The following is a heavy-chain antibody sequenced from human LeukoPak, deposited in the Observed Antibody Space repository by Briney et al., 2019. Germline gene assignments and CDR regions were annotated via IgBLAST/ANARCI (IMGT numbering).Heavy chain of an antibody. D-gene: IGHD1-7*01. CDR2: ISSSSSTI. V-gene: IGHV3-48*04. J-gene: IGHJ5*02. CDR3: ARGATDTTRWFDP. CDR1: GFTFSSYS. Sequence: GGSLRLSCAASGFTFSSYSMNWVRQAPGKGLEWVSYISSSSSTIYYADSVKGRFTISRDNAKNSLYLQMNGLRAEDTAAYYCARGATDTTRWFDPWGQGTLVIVSS.